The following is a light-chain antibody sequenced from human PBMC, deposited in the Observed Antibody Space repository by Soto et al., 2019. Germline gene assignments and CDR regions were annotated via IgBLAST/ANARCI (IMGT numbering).Light chain of an antibody. V-gene: IGKV3-15*01. CDR3: QHYNNWPPYT. J-gene: IGKJ2*01. CDR1: QSVSSN. CDR2: DAS. Sequence: EIVMTQSPATLSVSPGERATLSCRASQSVSSNLAWYQQKPDQAPRLLIYDASTRATGIPARFSGSGSGTEFTLTISGLQSEDFAVYYCQHYNNWPPYTFGQGTKLEIK.